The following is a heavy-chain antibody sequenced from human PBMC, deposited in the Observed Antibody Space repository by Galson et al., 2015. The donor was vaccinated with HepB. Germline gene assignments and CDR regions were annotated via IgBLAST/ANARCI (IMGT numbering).Heavy chain of an antibody. J-gene: IGHJ4*02. Sequence: SLRLSCAASGFAFKSFHMSWVRQAPGKGLEWVANINQHGNEKYYVDSVKGRLTISRDNAQNPLFLQMDSLRVEDTAVYYCATGYYYFSGATSYDWWGQGTLVTVSS. CDR1: GFAFKSFH. CDR3: ATGYYYFSGATSYDW. CDR2: INQHGNEK. D-gene: IGHD3-10*01. V-gene: IGHV3-7*03.